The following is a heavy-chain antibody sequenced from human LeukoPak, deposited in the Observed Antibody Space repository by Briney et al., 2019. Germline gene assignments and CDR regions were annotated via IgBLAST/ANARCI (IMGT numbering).Heavy chain of an antibody. CDR3: AKGGYSGSYYGAFDI. D-gene: IGHD1-26*01. Sequence: GGSLRLSCVASGFTFSTYSMNWVRQAPGKGLEWVSSISSSSSYIYYADSVKGRFTISRDNSKNTLYLQMNSLRAEDTAVYYCAKGGYSGSYYGAFDIWGQGTMVTVSS. V-gene: IGHV3-21*04. CDR1: GFTFSTYS. CDR2: ISSSSSYI. J-gene: IGHJ3*02.